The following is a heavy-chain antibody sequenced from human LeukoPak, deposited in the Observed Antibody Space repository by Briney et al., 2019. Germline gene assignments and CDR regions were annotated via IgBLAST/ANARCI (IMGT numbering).Heavy chain of an antibody. CDR1: GYTFTDYY. CDR2: INPSSGGT. J-gene: IGHJ4*02. D-gene: IGHD3-9*01. Sequence: GASVKVSCKASGYTFTDYYLHWVRQAPGQGLEWMGWINPSSGGTDYAQNFQGRVTMTRDTSITTAYMEVSRLRSDDTAVYYCARLSFFDYLYYFDFWGQGTLDTVSS. CDR3: ARLSFFDYLYYFDF. V-gene: IGHV1-2*02.